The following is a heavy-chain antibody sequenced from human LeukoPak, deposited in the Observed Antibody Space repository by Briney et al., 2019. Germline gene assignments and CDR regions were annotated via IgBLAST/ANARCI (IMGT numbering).Heavy chain of an antibody. Sequence: PGGSLRLSCAASKFTFSSYSMNWVRQAPGKGLEWVSSINSYSSYIYYADSVKGRFTISRDNAKNSLYLQMNSLRAEDTAVYYCAREAREIVVVPAAIDSYYMDVWGKGTTVTISS. CDR3: AREAREIVVVPAAIDSYYMDV. V-gene: IGHV3-21*01. CDR1: KFTFSSYS. D-gene: IGHD2-2*01. J-gene: IGHJ6*03. CDR2: INSYSSYI.